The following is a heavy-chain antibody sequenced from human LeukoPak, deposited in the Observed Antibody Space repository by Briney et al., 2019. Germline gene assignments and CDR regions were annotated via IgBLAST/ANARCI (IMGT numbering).Heavy chain of an antibody. D-gene: IGHD3-22*01. CDR3: ADSSGPTH. V-gene: IGHV3-30-3*01. CDR1: GFTFSSYA. Sequence: GGSLRLSCAASGFTFSSYAMHWVRQAPDKGLEWVAVISYDGSNKYYADSVKGRFTISRDNSKNTLYLQMNSLRAEDTAVYYCADSSGPTHWGQGTLVTVSS. CDR2: ISYDGSNK. J-gene: IGHJ4*02.